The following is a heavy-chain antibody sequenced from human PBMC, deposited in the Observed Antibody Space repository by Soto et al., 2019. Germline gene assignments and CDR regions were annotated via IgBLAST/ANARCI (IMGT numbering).Heavy chain of an antibody. CDR1: GGTFSRHA. V-gene: IGHV1-69*01. J-gene: IGHJ4*02. D-gene: IGHD3-22*01. Sequence: QVQLVQSGAEVRKPGSSVKVSYKASGGTFSRHAISWVRQAPGQGLEWMGGIIPIFGTANHAQKFQGRVTITAEESTSTVYMELSSLRSEDTAMYYCARGWGYDSNDYYYAYWGQGTLVIVSS. CDR3: ARGWGYDSNDYYYAY. CDR2: IIPIFGTA.